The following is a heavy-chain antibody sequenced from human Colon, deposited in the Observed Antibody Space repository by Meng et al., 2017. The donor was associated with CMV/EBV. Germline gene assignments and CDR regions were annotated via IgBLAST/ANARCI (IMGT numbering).Heavy chain of an antibody. D-gene: IGHD6-13*01. CDR3: ARGAGSSSPLDY. Sequence: ASVKVSCKASGYTFTSYDINWVRQATGQGLEWMGWMNPNSGNTGYAQKFQGRVTITRNTSISTAYMELSSLRSEDTAVYYCARGAGSSSPLDYWGQGTLVTVSS. J-gene: IGHJ4*02. CDR1: GYTFTSYD. V-gene: IGHV1-8*03. CDR2: MNPNSGNT.